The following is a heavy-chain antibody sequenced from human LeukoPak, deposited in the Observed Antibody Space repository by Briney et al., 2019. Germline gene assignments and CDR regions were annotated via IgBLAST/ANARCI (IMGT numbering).Heavy chain of an antibody. V-gene: IGHV3-20*04. D-gene: IGHD6-19*01. Sequence: PGGSLRLSCAASGFTFDDYGMSWVRQAPGKGLEWVSGINWNGGSTGYADSVKGRFTISRDNAKNSLYLQMNSLRAEDTAVYYCAREEGYSSGWYLPTSDYWGQGTLVTVSS. CDR3: AREEGYSSGWYLPTSDY. J-gene: IGHJ4*02. CDR2: INWNGGST. CDR1: GFTFDDYG.